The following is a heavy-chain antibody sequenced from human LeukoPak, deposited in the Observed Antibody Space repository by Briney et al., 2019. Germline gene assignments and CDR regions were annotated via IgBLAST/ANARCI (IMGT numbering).Heavy chain of an antibody. CDR3: AKDLHDSWAVDY. CDR2: IGVGGDT. J-gene: IGHJ4*02. V-gene: IGHV3-23*01. Sequence: GGSLRQSCGASGFTFSSYGMSWGRRAPGEGLEWVSHIGVGGDTDFADSVKGRFTISRDNSKKTLYLQMNSLTADDTALYYCAKDLHDSWAVDYWGPGILVTVSS. D-gene: IGHD3-3*01. CDR1: GFTFSSYG.